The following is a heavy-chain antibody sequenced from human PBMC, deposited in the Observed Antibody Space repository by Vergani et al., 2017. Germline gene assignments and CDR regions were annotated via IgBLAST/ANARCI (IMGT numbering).Heavy chain of an antibody. D-gene: IGHD5-12*01. J-gene: IGHJ5*01. CDR3: VRARCSGPCFMSNWFDS. Sequence: EVQLVESGGGLINPGGSLRLSCEGSGFSFSGYWMHWVRQSPEKGLVWVSRIKSDGSITNYADSVKGRFTISRDNAKITLYLEMNSLRGDDTAIYYCVRARCSGPCFMSNWFDSWGQGTLVTVSS. CDR2: IKSDGSIT. CDR1: GFSFSGYW. V-gene: IGHV3-74*01.